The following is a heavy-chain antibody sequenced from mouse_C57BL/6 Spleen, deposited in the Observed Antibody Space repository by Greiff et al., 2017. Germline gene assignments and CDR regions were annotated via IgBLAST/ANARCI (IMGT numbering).Heavy chain of an antibody. Sequence: QVQLQQSGAELVKPGASVKISCKASGYTFSSYWMNWVKQRPGKGLEWIGQIYPGDGDTNYNGKFKGKATLTADKSSSTAYMQLSSLPSEDSAVYFCARPYWDESYFDYWRQGTTLAVSS. V-gene: IGHV1-80*01. CDR3: ARPYWDESYFDY. CDR1: GYTFSSYW. CDR2: IYPGDGDT. J-gene: IGHJ2*01. D-gene: IGHD4-1*01.